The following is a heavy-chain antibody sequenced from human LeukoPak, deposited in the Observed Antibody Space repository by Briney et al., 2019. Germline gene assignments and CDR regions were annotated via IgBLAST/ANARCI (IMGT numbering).Heavy chain of an antibody. J-gene: IGHJ4*02. CDR2: ISGSSTST. V-gene: IGHV3-23*01. CDR1: GFTFRSYA. D-gene: IGHD3-22*01. CDR3: EGTYYYDSSDDY. Sequence: PGGSLRLSCAASGFTFRSYAMSWVRQAPGKGLEWVLAISGSSTSTYYADSVKGRFTISRDNSKNTLYLQMNSLRAEDTAVYYCEGTYYYDSSDDYWGQGTLVTVSS.